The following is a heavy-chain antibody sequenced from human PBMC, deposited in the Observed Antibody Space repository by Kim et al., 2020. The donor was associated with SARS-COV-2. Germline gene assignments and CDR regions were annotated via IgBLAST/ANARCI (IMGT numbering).Heavy chain of an antibody. CDR3: ARPSTIAVAGHYYYGMDV. Sequence: KRRVAISVDTSKNQFSLRLSSVTAADTAVYYCARPSTIAVAGHYYYGMDVWGQGTTVTVSS. J-gene: IGHJ6*02. V-gene: IGHV4-39*01. D-gene: IGHD6-19*01.